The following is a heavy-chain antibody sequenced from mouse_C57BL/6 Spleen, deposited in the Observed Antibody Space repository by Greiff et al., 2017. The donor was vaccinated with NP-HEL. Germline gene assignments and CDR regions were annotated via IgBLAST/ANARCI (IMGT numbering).Heavy chain of an antibody. CDR2: ISYDGSN. CDR1: GYSITSGYY. CDR3: ARYGNHDGFDY. V-gene: IGHV3-6*01. Sequence: EESGPGLVKPSQSLSLTCSVTGYSITSGYYWNWIRQFPGNKLEWMGYISYDGSNNYNPSLKNRISITRDTSKNQFFLKLNSVTTEDTATYYCARYGNHDGFDYWGQGTTLTVSS. D-gene: IGHD2-1*01. J-gene: IGHJ2*01.